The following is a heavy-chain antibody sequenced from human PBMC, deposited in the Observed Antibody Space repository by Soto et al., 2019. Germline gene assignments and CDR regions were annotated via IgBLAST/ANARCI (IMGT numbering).Heavy chain of an antibody. V-gene: IGHV3-74*01. CDR3: AREMATISLVALDI. D-gene: IGHD5-12*01. CDR2: TNNDGSAT. CDR1: GFGFSSYS. J-gene: IGHJ3*02. Sequence: GGSLRLSCAASGFGFSSYSMHWVRQAPGKGLVWVSRTNNDGSATTYADSVRGRFTSFRDNAKNTLFLQMTSLGVEDTAVYYCAREMATISLVALDIWGEGTMVTVSS.